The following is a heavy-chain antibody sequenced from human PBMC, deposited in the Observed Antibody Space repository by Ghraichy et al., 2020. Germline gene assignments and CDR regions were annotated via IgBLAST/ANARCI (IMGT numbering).Heavy chain of an antibody. D-gene: IGHD2-8*01. CDR3: ARDGSNGGHIYYAMDV. J-gene: IGHJ6*02. Sequence: GGSLRLSCAASGFTVSSNYLTWVRQAPGKGLEWVSSIYRGGTTYYADSVKGRMSISRDNSKNTLYLQMNSLRAEDTAVYYCARDGSNGGHIYYAMDVWGQGATVTVSS. CDR1: GFTVSSNY. V-gene: IGHV3-53*01. CDR2: IYRGGTT.